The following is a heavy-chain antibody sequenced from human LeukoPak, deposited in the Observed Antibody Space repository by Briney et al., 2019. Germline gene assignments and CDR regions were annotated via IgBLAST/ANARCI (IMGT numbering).Heavy chain of an antibody. CDR2: ISAYNGNT. J-gene: IGHJ3*02. V-gene: IGHV1-18*01. CDR1: GYTFTSYG. CDR3: ARVGLRCSGGSCYSGHAFDI. D-gene: IGHD2-15*01. Sequence: GASVKVSCKASGYTFTSYGISWVRQAPGQGPEWMGWISAYNGNTNYAQKLQGRVTMTTDTSTSTAYMELRSLRSDDTAVYYCARVGLRCSGGSCYSGHAFDIWGQGTMVTVSS.